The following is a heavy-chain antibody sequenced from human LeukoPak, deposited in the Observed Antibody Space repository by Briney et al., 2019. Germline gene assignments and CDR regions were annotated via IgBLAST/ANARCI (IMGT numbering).Heavy chain of an antibody. V-gene: IGHV4-34*01. D-gene: IGHD3-9*01. J-gene: IGHJ4*02. CDR3: ARGYILTGYYNY. CDR1: GGSFSGYY. Sequence: SETLSLTCAVYGGSFSGYYWSWIRQPPGKGLEWIGEINHSGSTNYNPSLKSRVTISVDTSKNQSSLKLSSVTAADTAVYYCARGYILTGYYNYWGQGTLVTVSS. CDR2: INHSGST.